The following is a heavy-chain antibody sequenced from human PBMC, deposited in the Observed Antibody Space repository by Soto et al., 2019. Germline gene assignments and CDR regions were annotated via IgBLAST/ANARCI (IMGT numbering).Heavy chain of an antibody. J-gene: IGHJ4*02. D-gene: IGHD2-2*01. V-gene: IGHV2-26*01. CDR3: ARSAIECSSTSCYRSGPDY. Sequence: QVTLKESGPVLVKPTETLTLTCTVSGFSLSNARMGVSWIRQPPGKALEWLAHIFSNDEKSYSTSLKSRLTISKDTSKSQVVLTMTNMDPVDTATYYCARSAIECSSTSCYRSGPDYWGQGTLVTVSS. CDR1: GFSLSNARMG. CDR2: IFSNDEK.